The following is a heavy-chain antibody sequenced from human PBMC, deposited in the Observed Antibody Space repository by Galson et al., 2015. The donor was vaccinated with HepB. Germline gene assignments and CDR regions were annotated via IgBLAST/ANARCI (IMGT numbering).Heavy chain of an antibody. V-gene: IGHV1-69*04. CDR3: AREGITGTILFDY. D-gene: IGHD1-7*01. Sequence: SVKVSCKASGGTFSSYAISWVRQAPGQGLEWMGRIIPILGIANYAQKFQGRVTITADKSTSTAYMELSSLRSEDTAVYYCAREGITGTILFDYWGQGTLVTVSS. CDR1: GGTFSSYA. J-gene: IGHJ4*02. CDR2: IIPILGIA.